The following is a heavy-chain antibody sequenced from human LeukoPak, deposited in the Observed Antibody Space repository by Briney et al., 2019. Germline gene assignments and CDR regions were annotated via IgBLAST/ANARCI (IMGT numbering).Heavy chain of an antibody. Sequence: PSETLSLTCTVSGVSISSGGYYWSWIRQHPGKGLEWIGYIYYSGSTYYKPSLKSRVTISVDTSKNQFSLKLSSVTAADMAVYYCARASRLEWLYVSGQGTTVTVSS. CDR2: IYYSGST. D-gene: IGHD3-3*01. V-gene: IGHV4-31*03. CDR1: GVSISSGGYY. J-gene: IGHJ6*02. CDR3: ARASRLEWLYV.